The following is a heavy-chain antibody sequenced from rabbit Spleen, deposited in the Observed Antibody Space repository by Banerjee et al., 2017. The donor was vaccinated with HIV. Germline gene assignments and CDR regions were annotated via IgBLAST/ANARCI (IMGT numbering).Heavy chain of an antibody. CDR3: ARDLVAVIGWNFAL. D-gene: IGHD1-1*01. J-gene: IGHJ4*01. Sequence: QSLEESGGDLVKPGASLTLTCSASGVSFSFNSYMCWVRQAPGKGLEWIACINIVTGKSVDASWAKGRFIMSRISSTTVTLQMTSLTAADTATYFCARDLVAVIGWNFALWGQGTLVTVS. CDR2: INIVTGKS. V-gene: IGHV1S40*01. CDR1: GVSFSFNSY.